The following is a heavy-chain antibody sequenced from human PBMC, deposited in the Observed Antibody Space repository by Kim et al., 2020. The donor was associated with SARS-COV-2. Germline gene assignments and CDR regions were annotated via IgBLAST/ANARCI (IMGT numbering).Heavy chain of an antibody. V-gene: IGHV3-30*04. Sequence: GGSLRLSCEASGFTFGVYAIHWVRQAPGKGLEWVSLISYDGDNKFYADSVKGRFTLSRDNSKNTVYLQMNSLRAEDTAVYYCARVAFYYDSSGSTHLDNWGQGTLVTVPS. J-gene: IGHJ4*02. CDR2: ISYDGDNK. D-gene: IGHD3-22*01. CDR3: ARVAFYYDSSGSTHLDN. CDR1: GFTFGVYA.